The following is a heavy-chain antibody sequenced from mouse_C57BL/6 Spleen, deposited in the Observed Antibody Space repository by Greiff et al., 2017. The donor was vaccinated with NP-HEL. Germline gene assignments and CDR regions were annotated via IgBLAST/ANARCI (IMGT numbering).Heavy chain of an antibody. D-gene: IGHD2-1*01. V-gene: IGHV1-59*01. CDR3: ARRLYGNPFAY. Sequence: QVQLQQPGAELVRPGTSVKLSCKASGYTFTSYWMHWVKQRPGQGLEWIGVIDPSDSYTNYNQKFKGKATLTVDTSSSTAYMQLSSLTSEDSAVYYCARRLYGNPFAYWGQGTLVTVSA. CDR2: IDPSDSYT. J-gene: IGHJ3*01. CDR1: GYTFTSYW.